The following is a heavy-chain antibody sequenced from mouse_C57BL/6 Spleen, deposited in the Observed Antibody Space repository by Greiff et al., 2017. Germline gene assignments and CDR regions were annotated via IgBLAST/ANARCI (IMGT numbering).Heavy chain of an antibody. CDR3: ARHPHYYGSSYRYFDV. D-gene: IGHD1-1*01. CDR2: LSSGGSYT. J-gene: IGHJ1*03. CDR1: GFTFSSYG. Sequence: VQVVESGGDLVKPGGSLKLSCAASGFTFSSYGMSWVRQTPDKRLEWVATLSSGGSYTYYPDSVKGRFTISRDHAKNTLYLQMSSLKSEDTAMYYCARHPHYYGSSYRYFDVWGTGTTVTVSS. V-gene: IGHV5-6*01.